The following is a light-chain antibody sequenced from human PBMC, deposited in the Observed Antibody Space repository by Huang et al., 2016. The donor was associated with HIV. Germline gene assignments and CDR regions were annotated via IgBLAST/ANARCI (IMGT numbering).Light chain of an antibody. CDR1: QSIGYI. V-gene: IGKV6-21*01. Sequence: EIVLTQSPVFQSVTPKEKVTIPCRASQSIGYILHWYQQKPNQSPKRLSKYASQSFSGVPSRFSGSGYGTEFTLTISSLEAEDAATYYCHQSSTFPWTFGQGTKVEIK. J-gene: IGKJ1*01. CDR2: YAS. CDR3: HQSSTFPWT.